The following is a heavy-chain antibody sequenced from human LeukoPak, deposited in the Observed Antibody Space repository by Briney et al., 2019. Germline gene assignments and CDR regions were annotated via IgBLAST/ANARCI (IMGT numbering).Heavy chain of an antibody. CDR2: IPSSSSSK. J-gene: IGHJ4*02. CDR1: GFTFSSYT. V-gene: IGHV3-21*01. Sequence: GGSLRLSCVASGFTFSSYTMNWVRQAPEKGLEWVSSIPSSSSSKYYADSVKGRFTISRDNAKNSLYLQLNSLRAEDTAVYYCARDNEYCTGGTCRLDYWGQGALVTVSS. CDR3: ARDNEYCTGGTCRLDY. D-gene: IGHD2-15*01.